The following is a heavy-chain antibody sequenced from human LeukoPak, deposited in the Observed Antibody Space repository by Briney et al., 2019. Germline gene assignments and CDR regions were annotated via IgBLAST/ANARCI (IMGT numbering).Heavy chain of an antibody. V-gene: IGHV3-30*04. D-gene: IGHD3-10*01. CDR2: ISYDGSNK. CDR1: GFTFSSYA. Sequence: GGSLRLSCAASGFTFSSYAMHWVRQAPGKGLEWVAVISYDGSNKYYADSVKGRFTISRDNSKNTLYLQMNSLRAEDTAVYYCASDSNVSGISDNWGQGTLLTVS. J-gene: IGHJ4*02. CDR3: ASDSNVSGISDN.